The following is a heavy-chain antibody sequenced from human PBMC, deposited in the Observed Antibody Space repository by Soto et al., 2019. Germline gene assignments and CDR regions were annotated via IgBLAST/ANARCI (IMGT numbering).Heavy chain of an antibody. V-gene: IGHV3-30-3*01. J-gene: IGHJ4*02. CDR2: ISYDGSNK. D-gene: IGHD3-22*01. Sequence: PGGSLRLSCAASGFTFSSYAMHWVRQAPGKGLEWVAVISYDGSNKYYADSVKGRFTISRDNSKNTLYLQMNSLRAEDTAVYYCARTIVVVVPDNFDHWGQGTLVTVSS. CDR3: ARTIVVVVPDNFDH. CDR1: GFTFSSYA.